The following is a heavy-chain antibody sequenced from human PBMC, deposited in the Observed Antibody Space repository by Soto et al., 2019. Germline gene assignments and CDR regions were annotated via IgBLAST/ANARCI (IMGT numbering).Heavy chain of an antibody. D-gene: IGHD3-22*01. V-gene: IGHV3-66*04. CDR3: SIPAWLFSDHDALAI. CDR1: GFTFSSYW. J-gene: IGHJ3*02. CDR2: IYSGGST. Sequence: GGSLRLSCAASGFTFSSYWMHWVRQAPGKGLEWVSVIYSGGSTYYADSVKGRFTISRDNSKNTLYLQMNSLRAEDTAVYYCSIPAWLFSDHDALAISGQGTMVTVSS.